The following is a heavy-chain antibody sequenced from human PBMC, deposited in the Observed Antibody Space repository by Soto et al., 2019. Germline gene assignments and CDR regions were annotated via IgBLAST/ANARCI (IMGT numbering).Heavy chain of an antibody. CDR3: ARRIGYCSGGSCYGYYFDY. CDR2: IYYSGST. D-gene: IGHD2-15*01. CDR1: GGSISSYY. J-gene: IGHJ4*02. Sequence: QVQLQESGPGLVKPSETLSLTCTVSGGSISSYYWSWIRQPPGKGLEWIGYIYYSGSTNYNPSLKSRVTISVDTSKNQFSLKLSSVTAADTAVYYCARRIGYCSGGSCYGYYFDYWGQGTLVTVSS. V-gene: IGHV4-59*08.